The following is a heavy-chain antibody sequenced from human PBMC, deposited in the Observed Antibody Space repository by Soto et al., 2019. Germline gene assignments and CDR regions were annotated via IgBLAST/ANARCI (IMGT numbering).Heavy chain of an antibody. J-gene: IGHJ4*02. Sequence: PSETLSLTCTVSGGSISSGGYYWSWIRQPPGKGLEWIGSIYYSGSTYYSPSLKSRITISGDTSKNQFSLKLSSVTAADTAVYYCARRTVATLTLDYWGQGTLVTVSS. V-gene: IGHV4-39*01. D-gene: IGHD4-17*01. CDR1: GGSISSGGYY. CDR2: IYYSGST. CDR3: ARRTVATLTLDY.